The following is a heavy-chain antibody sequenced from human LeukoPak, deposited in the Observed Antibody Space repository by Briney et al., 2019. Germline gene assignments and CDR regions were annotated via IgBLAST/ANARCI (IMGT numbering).Heavy chain of an antibody. CDR2: INPNSGGT. J-gene: IGHJ1*01. Sequence: GASVKVSCKASGYTFTGYYMHWVRQAPGQGLEWMGWINPNSGGTNYAQKFQGRVTMTRDTSISTAYMELSRLRSDDTAVYYCARLEGYDILTGKYFQHWGQGTLVTVSS. V-gene: IGHV1-2*02. CDR1: GYTFTGYY. D-gene: IGHD3-9*01. CDR3: ARLEGYDILTGKYFQH.